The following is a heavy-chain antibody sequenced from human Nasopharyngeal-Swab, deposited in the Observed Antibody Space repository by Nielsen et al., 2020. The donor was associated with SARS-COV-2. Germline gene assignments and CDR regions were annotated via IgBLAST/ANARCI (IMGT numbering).Heavy chain of an antibody. CDR1: GDSVSSNSAA. J-gene: IGHJ6*02. CDR2: TYYRSKWYN. CDR3: AREDGYFDWLGGSYYYGMDV. V-gene: IGHV6-1*01. D-gene: IGHD3-9*01. Sequence: SQTLSLTCAISGDSVSSNSAAWNWIRQSPSRGLEWLGRTYYRSKWYNDYAVSVKSRITINPDTSKNQFSLQLNSVTPEDTAVYYCAREDGYFDWLGGSYYYGMDVWGQGTTVTVSS.